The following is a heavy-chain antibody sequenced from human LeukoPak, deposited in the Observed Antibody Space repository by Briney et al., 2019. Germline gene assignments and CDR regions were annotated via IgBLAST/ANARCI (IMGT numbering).Heavy chain of an antibody. CDR2: IYYSGGT. CDR1: GDSISSSSYY. CDR3: VRGDLDSSSSYYYFDH. V-gene: IGHV4-39*07. Sequence: KPSETLSLTCTVSGDSISSSSYYWGWIRQPPGKGLEWIGSIYYSGGTYYNPSLQSRVTISVDTSKNQFSLRVTPVTAADTAVYYCVRGDLDSSSSYYYFDHWGQGTLVTVSS. D-gene: IGHD6-13*01. J-gene: IGHJ4*02.